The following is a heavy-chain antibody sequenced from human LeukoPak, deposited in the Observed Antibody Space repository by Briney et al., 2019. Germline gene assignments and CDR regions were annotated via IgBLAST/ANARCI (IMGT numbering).Heavy chain of an antibody. J-gene: IGHJ5*02. Sequence: PSETLSLTCTVSGGSISSSYWNWIRQPPGKGLQWIGYIHHSGDTNSNPSLKNRVTISIDTSRKQVSLKLSSVTAAGTAVYYCAKGSRGWFDPWGQGTLVTVSS. CDR2: IHHSGDT. V-gene: IGHV4-59*12. CDR1: GGSISSSY. CDR3: AKGSRGWFDP.